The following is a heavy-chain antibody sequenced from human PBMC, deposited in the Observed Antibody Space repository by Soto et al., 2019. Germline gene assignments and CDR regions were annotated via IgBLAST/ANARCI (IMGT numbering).Heavy chain of an antibody. D-gene: IGHD3-3*01. CDR2: INPNSGGT. Sequence: ASVKVSCKDSGYTFTGYYMHWVRQAPGQGLEWMGWINPNSGGTNYAQKFQGWVTMTRDTSISTAYMELSRLRSDDTAVYYCARSTRRIFVGTVDEDYYYGMDVWGQGTTVTVCS. CDR3: ARSTRRIFVGTVDEDYYYGMDV. J-gene: IGHJ6*02. CDR1: GYTFTGYY. V-gene: IGHV1-2*04.